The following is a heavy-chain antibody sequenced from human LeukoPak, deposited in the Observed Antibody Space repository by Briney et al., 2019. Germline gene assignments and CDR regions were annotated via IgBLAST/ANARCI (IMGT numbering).Heavy chain of an antibody. CDR1: GYSISSGYY. CDR3: ARVSPGIAVAGSNWFDP. V-gene: IGHV4-38-2*02. D-gene: IGHD6-19*01. CDR2: IYHSGST. Sequence: KPSETLSLTCTVSGYSISSGYYWGWIRQPPGKGLEWIGSIYHSGSTYYNPSLKSRVTISVDTSKNQFSLKLSSVTAADTAVYFCARVSPGIAVAGSNWFDPWGQGTLVTVSS. J-gene: IGHJ5*02.